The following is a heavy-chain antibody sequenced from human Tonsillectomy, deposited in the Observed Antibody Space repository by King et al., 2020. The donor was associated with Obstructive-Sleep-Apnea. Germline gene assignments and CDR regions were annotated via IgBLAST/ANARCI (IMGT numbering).Heavy chain of an antibody. J-gene: IGHJ3*02. Sequence: PLQESGPGLVKPSETLSLTCTVSGGSISSSSYYWGWIRQPPGKGLEWIGSIYYSGSTYYNPSLKSRVTISVDTSKNQFSLKLSSVTAADTAVYYCARGYGDYSDAFDIWGQGTMVTVSS. V-gene: IGHV4-39*07. CDR1: GGSISSSSYY. D-gene: IGHD4-17*01. CDR2: IYYSGST. CDR3: ARGYGDYSDAFDI.